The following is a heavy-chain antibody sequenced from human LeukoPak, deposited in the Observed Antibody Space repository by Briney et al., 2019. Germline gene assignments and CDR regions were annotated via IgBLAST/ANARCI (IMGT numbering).Heavy chain of an antibody. D-gene: IGHD1-26*01. CDR3: ARASQWELLRGYFDY. V-gene: IGHV3-30-3*01. CDR2: ISYDGSNK. CDR1: GFTFSSYA. J-gene: IGHJ4*02. Sequence: GGSLRLSCAASGFTFSSYAMHWVRQAPGMGLEWVAVISYDGSNKYYADSVKGRFTISRDNSKNTLYLQMNSLRAEDTAVYYCARASQWELLRGYFDYWGQGTLVTVSS.